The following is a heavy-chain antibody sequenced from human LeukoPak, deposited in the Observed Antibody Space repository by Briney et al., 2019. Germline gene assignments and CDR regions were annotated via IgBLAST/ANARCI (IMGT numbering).Heavy chain of an antibody. CDR3: ARDLLIYCSGGSCYSGDYGMDV. Sequence: ASVKVSCKASGYTFTGYYMHWVRQAPGQGLEWMGLISAYHGNTNYAQKLQGRVTMTTDTSTSTAYMELRSLRSDDTAVYYCARDLLIYCSGGSCYSGDYGMDVWGQGTTVTVSS. J-gene: IGHJ6*02. CDR2: ISAYHGNT. CDR1: GYTFTGYY. V-gene: IGHV1-18*04. D-gene: IGHD2-15*01.